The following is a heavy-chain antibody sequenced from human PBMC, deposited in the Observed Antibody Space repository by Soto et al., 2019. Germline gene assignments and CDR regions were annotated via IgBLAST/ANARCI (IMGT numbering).Heavy chain of an antibody. J-gene: IGHJ6*02. CDR2: ISGSGGTT. D-gene: IGHD6-19*01. Sequence: GGSLRLSCAASAFTFSSYAMSWVRQAPGKGLEWVSVISGSGGTTYYADSVKGRFTISRDNSKNTLYLQMNSLRAEDTAVYYFAKAGGAVAGTTYYYYGMDVWGQGTTVTVSS. V-gene: IGHV3-23*01. CDR3: AKAGGAVAGTTYYYYGMDV. CDR1: AFTFSSYA.